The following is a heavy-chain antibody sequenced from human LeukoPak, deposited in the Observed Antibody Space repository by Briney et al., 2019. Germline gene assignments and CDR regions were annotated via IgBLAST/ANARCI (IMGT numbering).Heavy chain of an antibody. CDR3: AELGITMIGGV. CDR2: ISSSGSTI. V-gene: IGHV3-48*03. CDR1: GFAFSSYE. D-gene: IGHD3-10*02. J-gene: IGHJ6*04. Sequence: GGSLRLSCAASGFAFSSYEMNWVRQAPGKGLEWVSYISSSGSTIYYADSVKGRFTISRDNAKNSLYLQMNSLRAEGTAVYYCAELGITMIGGVWGKGTTVTISS.